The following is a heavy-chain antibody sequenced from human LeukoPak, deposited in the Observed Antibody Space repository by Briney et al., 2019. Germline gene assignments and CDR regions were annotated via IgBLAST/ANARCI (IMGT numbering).Heavy chain of an antibody. CDR1: GFTFSHFG. CDR2: IWSDETNQ. V-gene: IGHV3-33*06. J-gene: IGHJ4*02. D-gene: IGHD4-11*01. Sequence: GTSLRLSCEASGFTFSHFGMHWVRQAPGKGGEWGAVIWSDETNQYYGDSVKGRFTISRDNFKKPVSLQMDSLRAEDTAVYYCAKDAQRGFDYRNSLEHWGQGSLVTVSS. CDR3: AKDAQRGFDYRNSLEH.